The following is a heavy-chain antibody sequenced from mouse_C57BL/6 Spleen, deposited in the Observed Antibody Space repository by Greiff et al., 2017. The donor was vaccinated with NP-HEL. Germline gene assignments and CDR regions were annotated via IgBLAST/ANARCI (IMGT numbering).Heavy chain of an antibody. CDR1: GFNIKDYY. D-gene: IGHD1-1*01. V-gene: IGHV14-1*01. J-gene: IGHJ3*01. CDR3: SYYYGTKFAY. CDR2: IDPEDGDT. Sequence: EVQLQQSGAELVRPGASVKLSCTASGFNIKDYYMHWVKQRPEQGLEWIGRIDPEDGDTEYAPKFQGKATMTADTSSNTAYLQLSSLTSEDTAVYYCSYYYGTKFAYWGQGTLVTVSA.